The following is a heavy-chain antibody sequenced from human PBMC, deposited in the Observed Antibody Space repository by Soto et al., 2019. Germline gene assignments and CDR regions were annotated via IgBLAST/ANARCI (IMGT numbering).Heavy chain of an antibody. Sequence: SVKVSCKASGFTFSSSAVQWVRQARGQRLEWIGWIVVGSGNTNYAQKFQERVTITRDMFTSTAYMELSSLRSEDTAVYYCAARFYYGSDDAFGIWGQGTLVTVSS. CDR2: IVVGSGNT. J-gene: IGHJ3*02. D-gene: IGHD3-10*01. CDR1: GFTFSSSA. CDR3: AARFYYGSDDAFGI. V-gene: IGHV1-58*01.